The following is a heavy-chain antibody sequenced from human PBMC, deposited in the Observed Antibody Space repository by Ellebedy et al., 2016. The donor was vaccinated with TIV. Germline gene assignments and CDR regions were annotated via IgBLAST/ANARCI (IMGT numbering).Heavy chain of an antibody. CDR3: ARGGGPGSSSFYFFDY. Sequence: GESLKISCAASGFIVGNNYMSWVRQAPGKGLEWVSVIYINGETYYSDSVRCRFTISRDHSKNTVFLQMNSLRAEDTAMYYCARGGGPGSSSFYFFDYWGPGTLATVSS. CDR1: GFIVGNNY. D-gene: IGHD2-2*01. V-gene: IGHV3-53*05. J-gene: IGHJ4*02. CDR2: IYINGET.